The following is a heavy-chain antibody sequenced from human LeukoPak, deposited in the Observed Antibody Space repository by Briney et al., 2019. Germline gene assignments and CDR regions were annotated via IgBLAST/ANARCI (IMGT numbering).Heavy chain of an antibody. CDR1: GFTFGSYS. CDR2: ISSSSSYI. J-gene: IGHJ4*02. V-gene: IGHV3-21*01. CDR3: ARGVNYYDSSGYYYFDY. Sequence: GGSLRLSCVASGFTFGSYSMNWVRQAPGKGLEWVSSISSSSSYIYYADSVKGRFTISRDNAKNSLYLQMNSLRAEDTAVYYCARGVNYYDSSGYYYFDYWGQGTLVTVSS. D-gene: IGHD3-22*01.